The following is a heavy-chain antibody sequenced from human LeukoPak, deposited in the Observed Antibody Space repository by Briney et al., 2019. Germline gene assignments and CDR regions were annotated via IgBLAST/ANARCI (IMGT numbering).Heavy chain of an antibody. CDR1: GYTFTSSD. J-gene: IGHJ5*02. Sequence: GASVKVSCKASGYTFTSSDINWVRQATGQGLEWMGWMNPNSGNTGYAQKFQGRVTMTRNTSISTAYMELSSLRSEDTAVYYCARGGYSSGWYVGGGFDPWGQGTLVTVSS. D-gene: IGHD6-19*01. CDR2: MNPNSGNT. V-gene: IGHV1-8*01. CDR3: ARGGYSSGWYVGGGFDP.